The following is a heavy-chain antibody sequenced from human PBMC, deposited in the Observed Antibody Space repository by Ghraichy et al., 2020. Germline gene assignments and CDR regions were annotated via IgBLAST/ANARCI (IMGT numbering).Heavy chain of an antibody. Sequence: NLLERNTGIGGSGRLTYYADSVKGRFSISRDNSRNAIYLQMNTLRVEDTGLYFCASVVVLPAVVGRRSDFWGRGPLVTVSS. CDR2: IGGSGRLT. J-gene: IGHJ4*02. CDR3: ASVVVLPAVVGRRSDF. D-gene: IGHD2-21*01. V-gene: IGHV3-23*01.